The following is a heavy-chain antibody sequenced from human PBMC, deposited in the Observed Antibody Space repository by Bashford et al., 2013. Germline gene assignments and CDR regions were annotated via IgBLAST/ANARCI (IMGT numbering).Heavy chain of an antibody. V-gene: IGHV3-33*01. D-gene: IGHD3-10*01. Sequence: VRQAPGKGLEWVAVIWYDGSNKYYADSVKGRFTISRDNSKNTLYLQMNSLRAEDTAVYYCARGGPGGAAFDIWGQGTMVTVSS. J-gene: IGHJ3*02. CDR2: IWYDGSNK. CDR3: ARGGPGGAAFDI.